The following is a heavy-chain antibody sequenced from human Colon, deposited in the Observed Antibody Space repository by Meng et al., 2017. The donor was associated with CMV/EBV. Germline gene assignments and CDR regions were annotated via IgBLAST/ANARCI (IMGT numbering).Heavy chain of an antibody. V-gene: IGHV1-18*01. Sequence: ASVKVSCKASGYTFTTYGISWVRQAPGQGLEWMGWISVFHGNTKYAQKLQGRVTMTRNTSISTAYMELSSLRSEDTAVYYCARGPKYQLLFIYYYGMDVWGQGTTVTVSS. CDR1: GYTFTTYG. CDR3: ARGPKYQLLFIYYYGMDV. D-gene: IGHD2-2*01. J-gene: IGHJ6*02. CDR2: ISVFHGNT.